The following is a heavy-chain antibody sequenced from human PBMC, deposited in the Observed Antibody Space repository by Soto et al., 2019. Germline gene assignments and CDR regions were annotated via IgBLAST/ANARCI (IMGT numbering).Heavy chain of an antibody. CDR2: IKSRADGGTT. D-gene: IGHD1-26*01. Sequence: GGSLRLSCADSGFTFSNALMTWVRQAPGKGLEWVGRIKSRADGGTTDYAAPVKGRFTISRDDSKNTLYLQMNSLKTEDTAVYYCASYSPTTGRVWGQAFLVTVSS. J-gene: IGHJ4*02. V-gene: IGHV3-15*01. CDR3: ASYSPTTGRV. CDR1: GFTFSNAL.